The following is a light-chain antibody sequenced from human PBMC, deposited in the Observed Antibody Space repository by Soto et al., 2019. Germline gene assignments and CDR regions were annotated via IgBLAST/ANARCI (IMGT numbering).Light chain of an antibody. CDR1: QSVSSTY. CDR2: GAS. V-gene: IGKV3-20*01. J-gene: IGKJ1*01. CDR3: QQYGSSPPWT. Sequence: EIVLTQSPGTLSLSPGERATLSCRASQSVSSTYLGWYQQKPGQAPRLLIYGASSRATGIPDRFSGSGSGTDFTLTISRLEPEAFAVYYCQQYGSSPPWTFGQGTKVEIK.